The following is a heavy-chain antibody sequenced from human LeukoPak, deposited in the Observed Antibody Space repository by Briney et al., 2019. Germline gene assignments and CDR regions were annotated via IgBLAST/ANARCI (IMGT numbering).Heavy chain of an antibody. D-gene: IGHD3-22*01. V-gene: IGHV4-59*11. CDR2: IYDSGIT. CDR1: GVSINSLY. J-gene: IGHJ5*02. CDR3: ARAYSSASWFDP. Sequence: PSETLSLTCSVSGVSINSLYFIWIRQSPGKGLEWIGYIYDSGITKYNPSFKSRVTISVDTSKNQFSLRLRSMTAADTAVYFCARAYSSASWFDPWGQGTLVTVSS.